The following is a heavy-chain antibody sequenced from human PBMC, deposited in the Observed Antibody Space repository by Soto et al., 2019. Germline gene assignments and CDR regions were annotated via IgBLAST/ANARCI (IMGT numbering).Heavy chain of an antibody. V-gene: IGHV4-59*01. J-gene: IGHJ5*02. Sequence: ETLSLTCTVSVGSISSYYWSWIRQPPGKGLEWIGYIYYSGSTNYNPSLKSRVTISVDTSKNQFSLKLSSVTAADTAVYYCARDRGGGDYFSHTWFDPWGQGTLVTVSS. CDR1: VGSISSYY. CDR3: ARDRGGGDYFSHTWFDP. CDR2: IYYSGST. D-gene: IGHD2-21*02.